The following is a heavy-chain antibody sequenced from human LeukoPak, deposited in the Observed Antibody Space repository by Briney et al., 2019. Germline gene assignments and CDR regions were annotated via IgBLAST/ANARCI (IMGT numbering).Heavy chain of an antibody. Sequence: SQTLSLTCAISGDSVSSNSAAWNWIRQSPSRGLEWLGRTYYRSKWYCDYAVSVKSRITINPDTSKNQFSLKLTSVTAADTAVYYCARHWSVGSGFDYWGQGTLVTVSS. CDR1: GDSVSSNSAA. CDR3: ARHWSVGSGFDY. CDR2: TYYRSKWYC. D-gene: IGHD3-10*01. V-gene: IGHV6-1*01. J-gene: IGHJ4*02.